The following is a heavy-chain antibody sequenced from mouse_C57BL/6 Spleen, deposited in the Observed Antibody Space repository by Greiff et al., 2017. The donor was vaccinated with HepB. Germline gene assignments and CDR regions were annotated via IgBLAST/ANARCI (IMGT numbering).Heavy chain of an antibody. CDR1: GFTFSDYY. D-gene: IGHD1-1*01. CDR2: ISNGGGST. CDR3: ARAYGGYFDY. V-gene: IGHV5-12*01. Sequence: EVKLVESGVGLVQPGGSLKLSCAASGFTFSDYYMYWVRQTPEKRLEWVAYISNGGGSTYYPDTVKGRFTISRDNAKNTLYLQMSRLKSEDTAMYYCARAYGGYFDYWGQGTTLTVSS. J-gene: IGHJ2*01.